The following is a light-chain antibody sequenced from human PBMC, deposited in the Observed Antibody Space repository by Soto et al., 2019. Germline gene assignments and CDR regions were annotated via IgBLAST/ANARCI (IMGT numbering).Light chain of an antibody. CDR2: EVS. Sequence: QSALTQPPSASGSPGQSVTISCTGTSSDVGGYNYVSWYQQHPGKAPKLMIYEVSKWPAGVPNRFSGSKSGNTASLTVSGLQAEDEGDYYCSSYAGSNNLVFGGGTKLTVL. CDR3: SSYAGSNNLV. CDR1: SSDVGGYNY. J-gene: IGLJ2*01. V-gene: IGLV2-8*01.